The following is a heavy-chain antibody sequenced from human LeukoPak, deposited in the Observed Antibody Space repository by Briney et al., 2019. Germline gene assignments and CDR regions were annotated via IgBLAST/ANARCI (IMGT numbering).Heavy chain of an antibody. CDR3: ARDGSSGWFFDY. CDR2: ISSSGST. V-gene: IGHV4-39*07. CDR1: GGSISSSSYY. J-gene: IGHJ4*02. D-gene: IGHD6-19*01. Sequence: SETLSLTCTVSGGSISSSSYYWGWIRQAPGKGLEWIGSISSSGSTNYNPSLKSRVTISVDTSKNQFSLKLSSVTAADTAVYYCARDGSSGWFFDYWGQGTLVTVSS.